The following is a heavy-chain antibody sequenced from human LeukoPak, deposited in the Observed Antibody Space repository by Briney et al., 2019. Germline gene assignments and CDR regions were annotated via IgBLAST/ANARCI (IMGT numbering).Heavy chain of an antibody. V-gene: IGHV3-30*03. CDR2: ISYDGSSK. CDR1: GFIFSNYG. CDR3: ARSRAFDY. Sequence: GGSLRLSCAASGFIFSNYGMHWVRQAPGKGLEWVAVISYDGSSKFYADSVRGRFTISRDNSKNTLYLQMNSLRVEDTAVYYCARSRAFDYWGRGTQVTVSS. J-gene: IGHJ4*02.